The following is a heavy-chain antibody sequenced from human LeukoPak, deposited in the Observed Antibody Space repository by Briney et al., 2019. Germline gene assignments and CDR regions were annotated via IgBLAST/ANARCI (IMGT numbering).Heavy chain of an antibody. V-gene: IGHV4-34*01. CDR2: INHSGST. CDR1: GGSFSGYY. J-gene: IGHJ4*02. CDR3: ATLLRAGSSVRFDY. D-gene: IGHD2-2*01. Sequence: PSETLSLTCAVYGGSFSGYYWSWIRRPPGKGLEWIGEINHSGSTNYNPSLKSRVTISVDTSKNQFSLKLTSVTAADTAVYYCATLLRAGSSVRFDYWGQGTLVTVSS.